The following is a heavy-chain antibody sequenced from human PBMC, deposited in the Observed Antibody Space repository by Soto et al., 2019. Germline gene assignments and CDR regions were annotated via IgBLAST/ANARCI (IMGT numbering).Heavy chain of an antibody. CDR3: ARDLTGTTGY. V-gene: IGHV3-48*03. D-gene: IGHD1-7*01. Sequence: GGSLRLSCAASGFTFSSYEMNWVRQAPGKGLEWVSYISSSGSTIYYADSVKGRFTITRDNARNSLHLQMNSLRAEDTAVYYCARDLTGTTGYWGQGTLVTVSS. CDR1: GFTFSSYE. CDR2: ISSSGSTI. J-gene: IGHJ4*02.